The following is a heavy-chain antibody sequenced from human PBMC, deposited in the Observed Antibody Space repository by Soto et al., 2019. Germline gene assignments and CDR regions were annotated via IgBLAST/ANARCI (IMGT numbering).Heavy chain of an antibody. CDR2: IYYSGNT. Sequence: SETLSLTCTVSGGSISSSSYYWGWIRQPPGKGLEWIGNIYYSGNTDCNPSLKSRVTISVDTSKNQFSLNLSSVTAADSAVYYCAGQPTAGSFYDLGSYYYYYGMDVWGQGTTVTVSS. CDR1: GGSISSSSYY. D-gene: IGHD3-16*01. CDR3: AGQPTAGSFYDLGSYYYYYGMDV. J-gene: IGHJ6*02. V-gene: IGHV4-30-4*08.